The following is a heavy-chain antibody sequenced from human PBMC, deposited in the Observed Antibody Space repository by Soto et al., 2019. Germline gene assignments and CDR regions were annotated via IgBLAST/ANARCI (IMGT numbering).Heavy chain of an antibody. J-gene: IGHJ4*02. V-gene: IGHV1-18*01. CDR3: ARDRNIAIFGVVMDFDY. D-gene: IGHD3-3*01. CDR2: ISAYNGNT. CDR1: GYTFTSYG. Sequence: ASVKVSGKASGYTFTSYGISCVRQAPGQVLEWMGWISAYNGNTNYAQKLQGRVTMTTDTSTSTAYMELRSLRSGDTAVYYCARDRNIAIFGVVMDFDYWGQGTLVTVSS.